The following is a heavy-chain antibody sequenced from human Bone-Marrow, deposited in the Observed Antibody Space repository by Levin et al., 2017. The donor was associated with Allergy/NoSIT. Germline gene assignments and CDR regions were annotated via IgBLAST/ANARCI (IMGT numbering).Heavy chain of an antibody. Sequence: SETLSLTCTVSGGSIGSGGYYWSWIRQHPEKGLEFIGYIYYSGSTYYNPSFESRVTISIDTSKNQLSLKLNSVTAADTAVYFCARGPLGSFMLIPHWFDPWGQGTLVTVSS. D-gene: IGHD3-16*01. V-gene: IGHV4-31*03. CDR3: ARGPLGSFMLIPHWFDP. CDR1: GGSIGSGGYY. J-gene: IGHJ5*02. CDR2: IYYSGST.